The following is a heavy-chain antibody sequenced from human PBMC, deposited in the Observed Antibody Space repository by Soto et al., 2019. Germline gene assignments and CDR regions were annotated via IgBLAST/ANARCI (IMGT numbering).Heavy chain of an antibody. CDR2: TRNKANSYTT. CDR1: GFTFSDHY. V-gene: IGHV3-72*01. CDR3: AREMNYDFWSGPFDY. J-gene: IGHJ4*02. Sequence: GGSLRLSCAASGFTFSDHYMDWVRQAPGKGLEWVGRTRNKANSYTTEYAASVKGRFTISRDDSKNSLYLQMNSLKTEDTAVYYCAREMNYDFWSGPFDYWGQGTLVTVSS. D-gene: IGHD3-3*01.